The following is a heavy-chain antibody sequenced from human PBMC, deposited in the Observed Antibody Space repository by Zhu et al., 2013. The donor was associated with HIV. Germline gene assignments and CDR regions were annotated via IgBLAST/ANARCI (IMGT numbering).Heavy chain of an antibody. CDR3: ARDLNGCGGDCRGDDYYYGMDV. V-gene: IGHV1-18*01. Sequence: QVQLVQSGAEVKKPGASVKVSCKASGYTFTSYGISWVRQAPGQGLEWMGWISAYNGNTNYAQKLQGRVTMTTDTSTSTVYMELSSLRSEDTAVYYCARDLNGCGGDCRGDDYYYGMDVWGQGTTVTVSS. CDR2: ISAYNGNT. J-gene: IGHJ6*02. CDR1: GYTFTSYG. D-gene: IGHD2-21*02.